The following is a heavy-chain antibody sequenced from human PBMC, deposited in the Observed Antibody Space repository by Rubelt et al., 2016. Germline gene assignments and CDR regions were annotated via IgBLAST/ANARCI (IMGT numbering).Heavy chain of an antibody. D-gene: IGHD3-22*01. CDR3: ARFAIGGHSSGYLFDY. CDR1: GYTFTSYG. J-gene: IGHJ4*02. V-gene: IGHV1-18*01. Sequence: QVQLVQSGAEVKKPGASVKVSCKASGYTFTSYGISWVRQAPGQGLEWMGWISAYNGNTHYAQKVQGRVTMTTDTSTSTAYLELRSLRSDDTAVYYCARFAIGGHSSGYLFDYWGQGTLVTVSS. CDR2: ISAYNGNT.